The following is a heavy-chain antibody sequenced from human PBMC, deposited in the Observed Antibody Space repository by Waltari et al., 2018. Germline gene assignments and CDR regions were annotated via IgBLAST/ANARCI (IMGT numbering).Heavy chain of an antibody. J-gene: IGHJ4*02. Sequence: QVQLVQSGAEVKKPGASVKVSCKASGYTFTGYYMHWVRQAPGQGLEWMGRINPNSGGTNYAQKFQGRVTMTRDTSTDTAYMELSSLRSEDTAVYYCATGPYGSGSSGFDYWGQGTLVTVSS. V-gene: IGHV1-2*06. CDR2: INPNSGGT. CDR3: ATGPYGSGSSGFDY. CDR1: GYTFTGYY. D-gene: IGHD3-10*01.